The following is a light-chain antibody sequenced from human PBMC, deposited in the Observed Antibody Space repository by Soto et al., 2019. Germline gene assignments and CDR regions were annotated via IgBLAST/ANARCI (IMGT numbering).Light chain of an antibody. CDR3: QQYHSSRT. V-gene: IGKV3-20*01. CDR2: GAS. Sequence: EIVLTQSPGTLSLSPGERATLSCRASQSVFSNYLAWYQQKPGQAPRLLIYGASSRATGIPDRFSGSGSGTDFTLTISRLEPEDFAVYSCQQYHSSRTCGQGTKVEIK. CDR1: QSVFSNY. J-gene: IGKJ1*01.